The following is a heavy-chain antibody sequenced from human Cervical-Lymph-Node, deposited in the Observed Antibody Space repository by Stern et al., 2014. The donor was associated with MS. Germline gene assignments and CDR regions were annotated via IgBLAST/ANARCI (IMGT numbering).Heavy chain of an antibody. CDR1: GGTFNNYA. CDR3: ATHYYDTSYFYFED. Sequence: VQLVESGAEVKKPGSSVKVSCKASGGTFNNYAFNWVRQAPGQGLDLMGGIMPFFGTTNSAQKFQGRVTITADESTSTAYMELSSLKSEDSAVYYCATHYYDTSYFYFEDWGQGTQVTVSS. D-gene: IGHD3-22*01. J-gene: IGHJ4*02. CDR2: IMPFFGTT. V-gene: IGHV1-69*01.